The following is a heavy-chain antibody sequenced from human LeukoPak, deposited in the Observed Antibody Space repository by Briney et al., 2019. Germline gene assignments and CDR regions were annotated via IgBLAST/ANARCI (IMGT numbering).Heavy chain of an antibody. Sequence: SQTLSPTCAISGDSVSSNSAAWNWIRQSPSRGLEWLGRTYYRSKWYNDYAVSVKSRITINPDTSKNQFSLQLNSVTPEDTAVYYCARDFMVRGVGSYYFDYWGQGTLVTVSS. CDR3: ARDFMVRGVGSYYFDY. CDR2: TYYRSKWYN. CDR1: GDSVSSNSAA. J-gene: IGHJ4*02. V-gene: IGHV6-1*01. D-gene: IGHD3-10*01.